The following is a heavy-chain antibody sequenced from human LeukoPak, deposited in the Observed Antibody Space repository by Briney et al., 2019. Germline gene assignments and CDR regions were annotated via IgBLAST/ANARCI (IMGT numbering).Heavy chain of an antibody. Sequence: GGSLRLSCAAAGFTFDDYGMRGGRQARGKGVERGTGNNWNCGSTDYADSVKGGFTISREKAKNSLYMQMNSQRADDTPLYNSAGYGYSYGYSHYYYYSDVSGDGATVTAS. CDR3: AGYGYSYGYSHYYYYSDV. D-gene: IGHD5-18*01. V-gene: IGHV3-20*01. J-gene: IGHJ6*03. CDR1: GFTFDDYG. CDR2: NNWNCGST.